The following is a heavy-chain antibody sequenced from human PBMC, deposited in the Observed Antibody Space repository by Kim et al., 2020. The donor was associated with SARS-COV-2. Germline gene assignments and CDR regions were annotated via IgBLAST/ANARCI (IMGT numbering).Heavy chain of an antibody. CDR2: INAGNGNT. V-gene: IGHV1-3*01. Sequence: ASVKVSCKASGYTFTTSLMHWVRQAPGQRLEWMGWINAGNGNTKYSQRFQGRVTITRDTSASTVYMELSSLRSEDTAVYYCARGQGGYSGYVGYWGQGTLVTVSS. D-gene: IGHD5-12*01. CDR3: ARGQGGYSGYVGY. J-gene: IGHJ4*02. CDR1: GYTFTTSL.